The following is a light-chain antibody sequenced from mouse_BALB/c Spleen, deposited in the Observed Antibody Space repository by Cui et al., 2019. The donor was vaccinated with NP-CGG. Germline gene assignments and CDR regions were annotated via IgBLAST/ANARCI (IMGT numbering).Light chain of an antibody. J-gene: IGLJ1*01. CDR1: TGAVITSNY. V-gene: IGLV1*01. CDR3: ALWYSNHWV. CDR2: GTN. Sequence: QAVVTQESAPTTSPGETVTLTCRPSTGAVITSNYANWVQEKPDHLFTGLIGGTNNRTPGVPARFSGSLIGDKAALTITGAQTEDEAIYFCALWYSNHWVFGGGTKLTVL.